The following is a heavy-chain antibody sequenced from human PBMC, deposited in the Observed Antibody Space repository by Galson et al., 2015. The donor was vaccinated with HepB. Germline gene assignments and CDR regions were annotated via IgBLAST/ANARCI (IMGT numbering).Heavy chain of an antibody. V-gene: IGHV3-9*01. CDR3: AKEGRGGYCSGGSCSLDYYYYYGMDV. D-gene: IGHD2-15*01. Sequence: SLRLSCAASGFTFSSYSMHWVRQAPGKGLEWVSGISWNSGSIGYADSVKGRFTISRDNAKNSLYLQMNSLRAEDTALYYCAKEGRGGYCSGGSCSLDYYYYYGMDVWGQGTTVTVSS. CDR1: GFTFSSYS. CDR2: ISWNSGSI. J-gene: IGHJ6*02.